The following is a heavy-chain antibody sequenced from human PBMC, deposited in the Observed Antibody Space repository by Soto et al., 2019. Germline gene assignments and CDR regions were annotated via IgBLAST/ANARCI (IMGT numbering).Heavy chain of an antibody. CDR3: AREYGEYLPAAFDY. J-gene: IGHJ4*02. V-gene: IGHV1-18*01. Sequence: QVQLVQSGAEVKKPAASVKVSCKASGYTFTSYGSSWVRQAPAGGVEWKGWIRAYNGNRNYAQKLQRRVTMTTDTNTSTAYMELMSLRSDDTAVYYCAREYGEYLPAAFDYWGQGTLVTVSS. CDR2: IRAYNGNR. CDR1: GYTFTSYG. D-gene: IGHD4-17*01.